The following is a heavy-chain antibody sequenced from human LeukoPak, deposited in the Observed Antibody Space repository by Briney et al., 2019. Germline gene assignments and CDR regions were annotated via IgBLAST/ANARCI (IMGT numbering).Heavy chain of an antibody. J-gene: IGHJ4*02. CDR2: IYYSGST. Sequence: SETLSLTCTVSGGSISSYYWSWIRQPPGKGLEWIGYIYYSGSTNYNPSLKSRVTISVDTSKNQFSLKLSSVTAADTAVYYCATLILPAAGGDYWGQGTLVTVSS. D-gene: IGHD6-13*01. CDR3: ATLILPAAGGDY. CDR1: GGSISSYY. V-gene: IGHV4-59*01.